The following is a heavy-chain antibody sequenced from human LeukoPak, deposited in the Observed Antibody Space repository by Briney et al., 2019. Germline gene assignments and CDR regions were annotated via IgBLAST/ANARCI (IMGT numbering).Heavy chain of an antibody. J-gene: IGHJ4*02. Sequence: ASVKVSCKASGYTFTDYYIHWVRQAPGQGLEWMGWINPNSGGTSYAQKFQGRVTMTKDTSTSTAYMELSRLRSDDTAVYFCARAIAVVDYWGQGTLVTVSS. CDR3: ARAIAVVDY. CDR2: INPNSGGT. D-gene: IGHD6-19*01. V-gene: IGHV1-2*02. CDR1: GYTFTDYY.